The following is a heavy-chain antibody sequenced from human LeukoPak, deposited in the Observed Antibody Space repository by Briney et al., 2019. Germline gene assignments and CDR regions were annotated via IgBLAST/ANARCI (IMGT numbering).Heavy chain of an antibody. J-gene: IGHJ4*02. Sequence: GRSLRLSCAASGFTFSSYAMHWVRQAPGKGLEWVAVIPYDGSNKYYADSVKGRFTISRDNSKNTLYLQMNSLRAEDTAVYYCARVLVAAAFDYWGQGTLVTVSS. CDR2: IPYDGSNK. CDR1: GFTFSSYA. V-gene: IGHV3-30*01. CDR3: ARVLVAAAFDY. D-gene: IGHD2-15*01.